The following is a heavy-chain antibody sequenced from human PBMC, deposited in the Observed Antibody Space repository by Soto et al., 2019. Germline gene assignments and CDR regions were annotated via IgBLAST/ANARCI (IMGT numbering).Heavy chain of an antibody. CDR1: GFTFSSYS. J-gene: IGHJ4*02. CDR3: ANDLAAQPYGDYVY. D-gene: IGHD4-17*01. Sequence: EVQLLESGGGLVQPGGSLRLSCAASGFTFSSYSMNWVRQAPGKGLEWVSAISGSGDSAYYADSVKGRFTISRDNSKNTLYLQMKSLRVEDTAVYYCANDLAAQPYGDYVYWGQGTLVTVSS. V-gene: IGHV3-23*01. CDR2: ISGSGDSA.